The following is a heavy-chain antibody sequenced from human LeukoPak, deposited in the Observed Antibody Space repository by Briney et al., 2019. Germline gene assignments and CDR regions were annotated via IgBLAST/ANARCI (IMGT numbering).Heavy chain of an antibody. J-gene: IGHJ6*03. V-gene: IGHV4-38-2*02. D-gene: IGHD3-16*01. CDR1: GYSISSGYY. CDR2: IYHSGST. CDR3: ARVRVRQDYYYYYYMDV. Sequence: SETLSLTCTVSGYSISSGYYWGWIRQPPGQGLEWIGSIYHSGSTYYNPSLKSRVTISVDTSKNQFSLKLSSVTAADTAVYYCARVRVRQDYYYYYYMDVWGKGTTVTVSS.